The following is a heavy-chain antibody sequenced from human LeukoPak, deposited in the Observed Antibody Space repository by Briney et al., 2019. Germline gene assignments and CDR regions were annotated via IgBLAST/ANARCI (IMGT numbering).Heavy chain of an antibody. CDR2: TSSSSSYI. CDR3: ARSQWLGDWFDP. J-gene: IGHJ5*02. Sequence: PGGSLRLSCAASGFTFSSYSMNWVRQAPGKGLEWVSSTSSSSSYIYYADSVKGRFTISRDNAKNSLYLQMNSLRAEDTAVYYCARSQWLGDWFDPWGQGTLVTVSS. D-gene: IGHD6-19*01. V-gene: IGHV3-21*01. CDR1: GFTFSSYS.